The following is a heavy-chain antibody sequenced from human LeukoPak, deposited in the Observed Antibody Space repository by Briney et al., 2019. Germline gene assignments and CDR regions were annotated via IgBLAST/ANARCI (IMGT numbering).Heavy chain of an antibody. CDR3: AREFGAGYGYADY. Sequence: GGSLRLSCAASGFTFSSYSMNWVRQAPGKGLEWVSSISSSSSYIYYADSVKGRFTISRGNAKNTLYLQMNSLRAEDTAVYYCAREFGAGYGYADYWGQGTLVTVSS. CDR2: ISSSSSYI. V-gene: IGHV3-21*01. CDR1: GFTFSSYS. D-gene: IGHD5-18*01. J-gene: IGHJ4*02.